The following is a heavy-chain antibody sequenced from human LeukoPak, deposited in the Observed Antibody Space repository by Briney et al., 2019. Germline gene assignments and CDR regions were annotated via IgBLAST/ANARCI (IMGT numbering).Heavy chain of an antibody. CDR2: IYTSGST. V-gene: IGHV4-61*02. D-gene: IGHD4-17*01. CDR1: GGSISSGSYY. CDR3: ARDRNYGDYFDY. J-gene: IGHJ4*02. Sequence: SETLSLTRTVSGGSISSGSYYWSWIRQPAGKGLEWIGRIYTSGSTNYNPSLKSRVTISVDTSKNQFSLKLSSVTAADTAVYYCARDRNYGDYFDYWGQGTLVTVSS.